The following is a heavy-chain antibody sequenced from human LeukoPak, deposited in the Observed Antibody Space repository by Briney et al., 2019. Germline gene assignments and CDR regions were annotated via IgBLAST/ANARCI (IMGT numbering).Heavy chain of an antibody. CDR2: IKRDGSQK. CDR3: ARDCSSTSCYNGMDV. V-gene: IGHV3-7*01. CDR1: GFSFSSNW. Sequence: PGGSLRLSCAAPGFSFSSNWMGWVRQAPGKGLEWVAHIKRDGSQKYYLDSVKGRFTISRDNAKNSLYLQMNSLRVEDTAVYYCARDCSSTSCYNGMDVWGQGTTVTVSS. J-gene: IGHJ6*02. D-gene: IGHD2-2*02.